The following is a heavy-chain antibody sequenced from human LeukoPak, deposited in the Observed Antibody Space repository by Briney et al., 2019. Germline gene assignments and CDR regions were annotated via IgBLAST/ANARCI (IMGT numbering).Heavy chain of an antibody. V-gene: IGHV4-59*12. Sequence: PSETLSLTCTVSGGSINSYYWSWIRQAPGKGLEWVGNIYYSGGTNYNPSLESRVTISVDTSKTQFSLTLSSVTAADTAVYYCASETYYYDSSGYYRTDAFDIWGQGTMVTVSS. J-gene: IGHJ3*02. D-gene: IGHD3-22*01. CDR2: IYYSGGT. CDR1: GGSINSYY. CDR3: ASETYYYDSSGYYRTDAFDI.